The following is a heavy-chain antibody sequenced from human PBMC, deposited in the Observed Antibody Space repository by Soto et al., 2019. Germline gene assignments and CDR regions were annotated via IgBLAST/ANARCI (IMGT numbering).Heavy chain of an antibody. CDR1: GYTFTTSG. J-gene: IGHJ4*02. V-gene: IGHV1-18*04. CDR2: ISAKSGNT. D-gene: IGHD1-7*01. CDR3: TRAGASDWNYVSTSS. Sequence: KLVQSGAEVKKPGASVKVSCKASGYTFTTSGFNWVRQAPGQGLEWMGWISAKSGNTNYAQKLQGRVTMTTDTSTSTVYMELKSLTSDDTAIYYCTRAGASDWNYVSTSSWGQGTLVTVSS.